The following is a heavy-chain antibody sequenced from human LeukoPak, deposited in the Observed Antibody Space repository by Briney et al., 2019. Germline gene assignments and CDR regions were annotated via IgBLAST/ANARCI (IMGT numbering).Heavy chain of an antibody. J-gene: IGHJ3*02. CDR2: ISGTAGSK. CDR1: GFSFSIYA. CDR3: TKTSRGGCPEISAFDI. V-gene: IGHV3-23*01. D-gene: IGHD2-15*01. Sequence: GGSLRLPCAASGFSFSIYAMTWVRQAPGKGLEWVSSISGTAGSKYSADSVKGRITISRDNSKNTMYLQMNSLTAADTAVYYCTKTSRGGCPEISAFDIWGQGTMVSVSS.